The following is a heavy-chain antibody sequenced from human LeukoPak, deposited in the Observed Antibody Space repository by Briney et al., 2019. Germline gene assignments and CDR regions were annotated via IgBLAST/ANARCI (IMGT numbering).Heavy chain of an antibody. CDR3: ARGARGYSYG. CDR2: IFYSGNT. J-gene: IGHJ4*02. Sequence: SETLSLTCAVYGGSISSYYWSWIRQPPGKGLEWIGYIFYSGNTNYNPSLKSRVTISLDTSKNQFSLRLSSVTAADTAMYYCARGARGYSYGWGQGTLVTVSS. D-gene: IGHD5-18*01. V-gene: IGHV4-59*01. CDR1: GGSISSYY.